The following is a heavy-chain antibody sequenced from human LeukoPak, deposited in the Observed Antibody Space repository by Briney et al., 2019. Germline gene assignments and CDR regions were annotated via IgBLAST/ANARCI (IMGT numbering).Heavy chain of an antibody. D-gene: IGHD3-22*01. CDR1: GFTFSSYA. V-gene: IGHV3-23*01. Sequence: GGSLRLSCAASGFTFSSYARSWVRQAPGKGLEWVSAISGSGGSTYYADSVKGRFTISRDNSKNTLYLQMNSLRAEDTAVYYCAKDPGEVYYYDSSGYLESDYWGQGTLVTVSS. CDR3: AKDPGEVYYYDSSGYLESDY. CDR2: ISGSGGST. J-gene: IGHJ4*02.